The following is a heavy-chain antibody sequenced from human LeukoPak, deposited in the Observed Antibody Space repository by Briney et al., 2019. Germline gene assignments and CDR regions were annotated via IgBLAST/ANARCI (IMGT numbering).Heavy chain of an antibody. CDR3: ARYFLYYYASGSYPELGYFDY. V-gene: IGHV3-30*19. CDR1: VFTFSSYG. CDR2: ISYDGSNK. Sequence: GGSLRLSCAASVFTFSSYGMHWVRQAPGKGLEWVAVISYDGSNKYYADSVKGRFTISRDNSKNTLYLQMSSLRAEDTAVYYCARYFLYYYASGSYPELGYFDYWGQGTLVTISS. D-gene: IGHD3-10*01. J-gene: IGHJ4*02.